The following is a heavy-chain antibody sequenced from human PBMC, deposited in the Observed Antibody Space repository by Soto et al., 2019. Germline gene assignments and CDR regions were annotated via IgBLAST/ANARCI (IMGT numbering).Heavy chain of an antibody. CDR2: INHSGSN. CDR1: GGSFSGYY. CDR3: ARESCGDYVYQ. V-gene: IGHV4-34*01. Sequence: QVQLQQWCAGLLKPSETLSLTCAVYGGSFSGYYWSWIRQPPGKGLEWIGEINHSGSNNYNPSLKSRVTISVGTSKMQFSLKLSSVTAADAAVYYCARESCGDYVYQWGQGTLVTVS. J-gene: IGHJ4*02. D-gene: IGHD4-17*01.